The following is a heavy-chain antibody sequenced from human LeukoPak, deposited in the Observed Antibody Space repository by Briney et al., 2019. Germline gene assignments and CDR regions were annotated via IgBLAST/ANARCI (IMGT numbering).Heavy chain of an antibody. CDR3: AKELYSNYVYNWFDP. V-gene: IGHV3-48*03. D-gene: IGHD4-11*01. CDR2: ISSSGSTI. J-gene: IGHJ5*02. Sequence: PGGSLRLSCAASGFTFSSYEMNWVRQAPGKWLEWVSYISSSGSTIYYADSVKGRFTISRDNAKNSLYLQMNSLRAEDTAVYYCAKELYSNYVYNWFDPWGQGSLVTVSS. CDR1: GFTFSSYE.